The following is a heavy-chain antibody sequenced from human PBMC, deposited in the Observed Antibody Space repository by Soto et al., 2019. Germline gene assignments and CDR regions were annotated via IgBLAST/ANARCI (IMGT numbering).Heavy chain of an antibody. CDR3: AKTYYDYIWGSFGYFDY. V-gene: IGHV3-23*01. Sequence: GSLRLSCAASGFTFSSYAMSWVRQAPGKGLEWVSAISGSGCSTYYADSVKGRFTISRDNSKNTLYLQMNSLRAEDTAVYYCAKTYYDYIWGSFGYFDYWGQGTLVTVSS. CDR1: GFTFSSYA. CDR2: ISGSGCST. J-gene: IGHJ4*02. D-gene: IGHD3-16*01.